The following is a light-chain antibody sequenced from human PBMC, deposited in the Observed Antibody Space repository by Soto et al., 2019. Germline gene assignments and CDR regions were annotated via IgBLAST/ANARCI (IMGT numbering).Light chain of an antibody. CDR3: QQYDNLLALP. CDR2: DAS. Sequence: DIQMTQSPSSLSASVGDRVTITCQASQDISNYLNWYQQKPGKAPKLLIYDASNLETGVPSRFSGSGAGTAFTFTISSLQPEDIATYYCQQYDNLLALPFGGGTKVEIK. CDR1: QDISNY. J-gene: IGKJ4*01. V-gene: IGKV1-33*01.